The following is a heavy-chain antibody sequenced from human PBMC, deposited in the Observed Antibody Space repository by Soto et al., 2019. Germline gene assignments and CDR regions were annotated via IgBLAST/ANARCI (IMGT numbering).Heavy chain of an antibody. V-gene: IGHV3-23*01. CDR1: GITFSNYG. Sequence: GGSLILSFSASGITFSNYGMTWVRQAPRKGLDWVSSISTSGGRPYYADSVNGGITILRDNSKNTLYLQMNSLRVEDTAVYYCAKDPDRYDYVWGTYRHIDHWGQGTLVTVSS. CDR3: AKDPDRYDYVWGTYRHIDH. CDR2: ISTSGGRP. J-gene: IGHJ4*02. D-gene: IGHD3-16*02.